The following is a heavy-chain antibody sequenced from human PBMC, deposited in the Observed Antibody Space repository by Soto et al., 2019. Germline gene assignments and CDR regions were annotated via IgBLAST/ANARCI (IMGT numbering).Heavy chain of an antibody. D-gene: IGHD3-16*01. Sequence: GGSLRLSCAASGFTFSTCAMRWVRRAPGKGLYWVSSITGDGIATYYADSVKGRFTISRDNSKNTLYLQMDNLRAEDTAVYYCAKVGDVFYYGLDVWGQGTTVTVSS. CDR2: ITGDGIAT. J-gene: IGHJ6*02. CDR1: GFTFSTCA. CDR3: AKVGDVFYYGLDV. V-gene: IGHV3-23*01.